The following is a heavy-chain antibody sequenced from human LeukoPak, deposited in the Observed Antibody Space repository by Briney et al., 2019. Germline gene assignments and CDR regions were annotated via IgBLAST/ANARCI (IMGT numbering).Heavy chain of an antibody. CDR1: GFTFSSYS. CDR2: ISSSSSTI. Sequence: GGSLRLSCAASGFTFSSYSMNWVRQAPGKGLEWVSYISSSSSTIYYADSVKGRFTISRDNAKNSLYLQMNSLRAEDTAVYYCARKNGLDYWGQGTLVTVSS. V-gene: IGHV3-48*04. CDR3: ARKNGLDY. J-gene: IGHJ4*02.